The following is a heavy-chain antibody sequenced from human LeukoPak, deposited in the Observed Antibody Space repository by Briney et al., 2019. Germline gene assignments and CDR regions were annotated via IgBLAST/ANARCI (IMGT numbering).Heavy chain of an antibody. CDR2: INHSGST. CDR1: GGSFSGYY. D-gene: IGHD1-26*01. V-gene: IGHV4-34*01. CDR3: ARVGGGSYSKDI. Sequence: PSETLSLTCAVYGGSFSGYYWNWIRQPPGKGLEWIGEINHSGSTNYNPSLKSRVTISVDTSKNQFSLKLSSVTAADTAVYYCARVGGGSYSKDIWGQGTMVTVSS. J-gene: IGHJ3*02.